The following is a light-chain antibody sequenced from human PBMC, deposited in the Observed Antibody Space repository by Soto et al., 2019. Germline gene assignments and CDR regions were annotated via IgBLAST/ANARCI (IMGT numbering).Light chain of an antibody. CDR1: QSVRSD. CDR3: QQRSTWPVT. CDR2: DAS. Sequence: EIVLTQSPATLSLSPGERATLSCRASQSVRSDFAWYQQKPGQAPNLLIYDASNRATGIPARFSGSGSGTDFTLTISSLEPEDFAVYYCQQRSTWPVTFGQGTKVEI. J-gene: IGKJ1*01. V-gene: IGKV3-11*01.